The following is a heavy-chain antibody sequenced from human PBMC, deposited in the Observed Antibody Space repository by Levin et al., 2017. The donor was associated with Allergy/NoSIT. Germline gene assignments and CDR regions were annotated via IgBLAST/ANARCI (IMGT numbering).Heavy chain of an antibody. J-gene: IGHJ4*02. V-gene: IGHV3-33*01. CDR3: ARVTSSWYPVFDY. D-gene: IGHD6-13*01. Sequence: GESLKISCAASGFTFSNYGMHWVRQAPGKGLEWVAVIWYDGSDKYYADSVKGRFTISRDNSKNTLYLQMNSLRAEDTAVYYCARVTSSWYPVFDYWGQGTLVTVSS. CDR2: IWYDGSDK. CDR1: GFTFSNYG.